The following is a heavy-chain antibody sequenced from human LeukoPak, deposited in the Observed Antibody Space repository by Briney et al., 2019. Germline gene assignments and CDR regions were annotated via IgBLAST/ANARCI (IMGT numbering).Heavy chain of an antibody. CDR3: AKDCSSTSCFNWFDP. D-gene: IGHD2-2*01. Sequence: GGSLRLSCAASGFTFSTYSMAWVRQAPGKGLEWVSAISGSGGSTYYADSVKGRFTVSRDNSKNTLYLQMNSLRAEDTAVYYCAKDCSSTSCFNWFDPWGQGTLVTVSS. CDR1: GFTFSTYS. V-gene: IGHV3-23*01. CDR2: ISGSGGST. J-gene: IGHJ5*02.